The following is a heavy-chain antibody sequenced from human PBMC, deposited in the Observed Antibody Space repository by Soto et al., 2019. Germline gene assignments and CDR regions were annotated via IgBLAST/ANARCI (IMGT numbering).Heavy chain of an antibody. CDR3: GRLDDEGTKN. J-gene: IGHJ4*02. V-gene: IGHV3-30*03. Sequence: PGGSLRLSCAASGFTFSSYGMHWVRQAPGKGLEWVAVISYDGSNKYYADSVKGRFTISRDNSKNTLYLQMNSLRAEDTAVYYCGRLDDEGTKNWGRGTQVTVSS. CDR1: GFTFSSYG. D-gene: IGHD1-1*01. CDR2: ISYDGSNK.